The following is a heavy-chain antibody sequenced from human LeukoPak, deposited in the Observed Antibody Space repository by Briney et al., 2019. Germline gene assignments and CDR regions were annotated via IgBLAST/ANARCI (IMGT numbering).Heavy chain of an antibody. CDR3: AKDAQRGFDYSNSLEY. V-gene: IGHV3-21*01. Sequence: PGGSLRLSCAASGFTFNSYSMSWVRQAPGKGLEWVSSISSSSNYIYYADSVKGRFTISRDNSQNTVDLHMNSLRAEDTAVYYCAKDAQRGFDYSNSLEYWGQGTLVTVSS. J-gene: IGHJ4*02. CDR2: ISSSSNYI. D-gene: IGHD4-11*01. CDR1: GFTFNSYS.